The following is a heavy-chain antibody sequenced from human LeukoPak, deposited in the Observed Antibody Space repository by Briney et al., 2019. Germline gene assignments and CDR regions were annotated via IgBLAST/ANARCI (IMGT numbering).Heavy chain of an antibody. Sequence: SETLSLTCTVSGDSISRSPYYWGWIRQPPDNGLEWIGNIYHGGSANYNPSLQSRVTLSVDTSRNQLSLKLRSVTAADTAVYYCARRTDFDHWGQGTLVTVSS. J-gene: IGHJ4*02. CDR3: ARRTDFDH. V-gene: IGHV4-39*01. CDR1: GDSISRSPYY. CDR2: IYHGGSA.